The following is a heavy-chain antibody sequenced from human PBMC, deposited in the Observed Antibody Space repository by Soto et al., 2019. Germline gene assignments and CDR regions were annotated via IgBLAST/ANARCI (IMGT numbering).Heavy chain of an antibody. Sequence: QVQLVQSGAEVKKPGASVKVSCKASGYTFTSYDINWVRQATGQGLEWMGWMNPNSGNTGYAQKFQGRVTMTKNNSISTAYMELSSLRSEDTAVYYCARKGAFRYYYYGMDVWGQGTTVTVSS. J-gene: IGHJ6*02. CDR2: MNPNSGNT. D-gene: IGHD1-26*01. CDR1: GYTFTSYD. V-gene: IGHV1-8*01. CDR3: ARKGAFRYYYYGMDV.